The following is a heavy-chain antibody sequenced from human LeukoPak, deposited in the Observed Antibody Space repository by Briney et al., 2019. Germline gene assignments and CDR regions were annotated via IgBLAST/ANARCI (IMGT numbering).Heavy chain of an antibody. J-gene: IGHJ4*02. CDR3: ARSPYDDYGLDY. Sequence: PSETLSLTCTVSGGSISSYYWSWIRQPPGKGLEWIGYIYYTGTTNYNPSLKSRVTISVDTSKNHFSLKLESVTAADTAVYYCARSPYDDYGLDYWGQGTLVTVSS. CDR1: GGSISSYY. D-gene: IGHD4/OR15-4a*01. V-gene: IGHV4-59*01. CDR2: IYYTGTT.